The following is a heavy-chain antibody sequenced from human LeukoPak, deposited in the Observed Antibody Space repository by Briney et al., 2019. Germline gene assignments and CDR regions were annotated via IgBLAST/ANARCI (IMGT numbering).Heavy chain of an antibody. Sequence: GGSLRLSCAASGFTFSNEMNWVRQAPGKGLEWVSYISSSGSTIYYADSVKGRFTISRDNAKNSLYLQMNSLRAEDTALYYCARDAVLRNIAAAGYFDYWGQGTLVTVSS. CDR1: GFTFSNE. CDR3: ARDAVLRNIAAAGYFDY. D-gene: IGHD6-13*01. J-gene: IGHJ4*02. V-gene: IGHV3-48*03. CDR2: ISSSGSTI.